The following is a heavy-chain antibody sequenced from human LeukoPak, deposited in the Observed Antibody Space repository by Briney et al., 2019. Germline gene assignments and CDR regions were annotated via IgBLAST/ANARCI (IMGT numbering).Heavy chain of an antibody. Sequence: SETPSLTCAVSGGPFSGYFWSWIRQPPGKGLEWIGEIHNSGTTNYNPSLNSRVTISEDTSKNQFYLNLSSVTAADTAVYYCARRYYYNLGSFPFDFWGQGTLVTVSS. CDR1: GGPFSGYF. D-gene: IGHD3-10*01. CDR2: IHNSGTT. CDR3: ARRYYYNLGSFPFDF. V-gene: IGHV4-34*01. J-gene: IGHJ4*02.